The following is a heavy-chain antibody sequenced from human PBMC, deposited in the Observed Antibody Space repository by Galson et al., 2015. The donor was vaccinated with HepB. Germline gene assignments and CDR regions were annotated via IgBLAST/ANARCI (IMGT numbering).Heavy chain of an antibody. V-gene: IGHV1-69*13. D-gene: IGHD4-17*01. Sequence: SVKVSCKASGGTFSSYAISWVRQAPGQGLEWMGGIIPIFGTANYAQKFQGRVTITADESTSTAYMELSSLRSEDTAVYYCARGNGDEDYYYYYMDVWGKGTTVTVSS. CDR2: IIPIFGTA. CDR3: ARGNGDEDYYYYYMDV. J-gene: IGHJ6*03. CDR1: GGTFSSYA.